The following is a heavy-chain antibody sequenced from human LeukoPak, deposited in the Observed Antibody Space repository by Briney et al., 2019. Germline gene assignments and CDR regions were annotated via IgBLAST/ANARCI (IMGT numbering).Heavy chain of an antibody. CDR2: ISSSGSTI. D-gene: IGHD2-15*01. CDR3: ARDPLRCSGGSCYSDYYYYGMDV. V-gene: IGHV3-48*03. Sequence: GGSLRLSCAASGFTFSSYERNWVRQAPGKGLEWVSYISSSGSTIYYADSVKGRFTISRDNAKNSLYLQMNSLRAEDTAVYYCARDPLRCSGGSCYSDYYYYGMDVWGKGTTVTVSS. CDR1: GFTFSSYE. J-gene: IGHJ6*04.